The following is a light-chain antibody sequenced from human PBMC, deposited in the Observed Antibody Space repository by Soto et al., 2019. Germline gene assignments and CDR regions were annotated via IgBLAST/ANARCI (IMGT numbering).Light chain of an antibody. J-gene: IGLJ2*01. V-gene: IGLV2-14*01. CDR1: SSDVGGYNY. CDR2: DVS. CDR3: SSYTSSRLV. Sequence: QSALTQPASVSGSPGQSITISCTGTSSDVGGYNYVSWYQQHPGKAPKLMIYDVSNRPSGVSNRVSGSKSGNTASLTISGLQAEDEADYYCSSYTSSRLVFGGGTKLTVL.